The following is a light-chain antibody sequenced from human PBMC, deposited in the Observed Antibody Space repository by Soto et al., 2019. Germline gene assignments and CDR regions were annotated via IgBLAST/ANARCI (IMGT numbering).Light chain of an antibody. Sequence: EVLMTQSPATLSVSPGETVTFSCRASRSVSNRLAWYQHKPGQAPRLLISGASNGATGIPPKFSGSGSGTEFTLTVDSLQSDDIAVYYCQQYYNWQVNCGGWTKVDIK. CDR1: RSVSNR. J-gene: IGKJ4*01. CDR2: GAS. CDR3: QQYYNWQVN. V-gene: IGKV3-15*01.